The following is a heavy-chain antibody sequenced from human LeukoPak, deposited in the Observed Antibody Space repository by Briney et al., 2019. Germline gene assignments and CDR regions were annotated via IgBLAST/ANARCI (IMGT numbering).Heavy chain of an antibody. V-gene: IGHV4-39*01. J-gene: IGHJ4*02. CDR3: VRQRGVGSWSFDY. CDR1: GGSISSGHYW. Sequence: SETLSLTCTVSGGSISSGHYWWGWVRQPPGKGLDWIGSMYYSGNTHYNPSLQSRVTVSVDTSKNQFSLKLTSVTAADTAVYYCVRQRGVGSWSFDYWGQGNLVTVSS. D-gene: IGHD2-15*01. CDR2: MYYSGNT.